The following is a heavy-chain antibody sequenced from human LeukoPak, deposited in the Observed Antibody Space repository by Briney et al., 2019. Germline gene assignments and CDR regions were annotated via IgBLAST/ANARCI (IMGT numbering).Heavy chain of an antibody. CDR1: GFTFSTSW. J-gene: IGHJ4*02. Sequence: GGSLRLSCAASGFTFSTSWMYWVRQAPGKGLVWASRINSDGSSTTYADSVKGRFTVSRDNAKNTLYLQMNSLRAEDTAVYYCARRVFSAYYFDYWGQGTLVTVSS. V-gene: IGHV3-74*01. CDR2: INSDGSST. D-gene: IGHD3-16*01. CDR3: ARRVFSAYYFDY.